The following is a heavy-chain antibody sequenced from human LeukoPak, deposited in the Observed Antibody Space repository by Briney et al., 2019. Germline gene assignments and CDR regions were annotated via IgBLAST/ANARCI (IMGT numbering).Heavy chain of an antibody. J-gene: IGHJ4*02. V-gene: IGHV1-46*01. CDR2: INPSGGST. CDR1: GYTFTSYG. CDR3: ARGPRDSSGWYYYFDY. D-gene: IGHD6-19*01. Sequence: GASVKVSCKASGYTFTSYGISWVRQAPGQGLEWMGIINPSGGSTSYAQKFQGRVTMTRDMSTRTVYMELSSLRSEDTAVYYCARGPRDSSGWYYYFDYWGQGTLVTVSS.